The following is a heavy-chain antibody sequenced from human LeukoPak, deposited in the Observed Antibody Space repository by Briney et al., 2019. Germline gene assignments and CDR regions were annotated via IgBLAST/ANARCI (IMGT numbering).Heavy chain of an antibody. CDR1: GGSISSYY. CDR3: ARRSGGYGIVY. V-gene: IGHV4-59*08. D-gene: IGHD1-26*01. CDR2: IYYSGST. Sequence: SETLSLTCTVSGGSISSYYWSWIRQPPGKGLEWIGYIYYSGSTNYNPSLKSRVTISVDTSKNQFSLKLSSVTAADTAVYYCARRSGGYGIVYWGQGTLVTVSS. J-gene: IGHJ4*02.